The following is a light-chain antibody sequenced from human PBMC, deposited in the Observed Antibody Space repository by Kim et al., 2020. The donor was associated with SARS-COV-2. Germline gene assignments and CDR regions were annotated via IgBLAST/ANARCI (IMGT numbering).Light chain of an antibody. V-gene: IGKV1-33*01. CDR1: QDINKH. J-gene: IGKJ4*01. CDR2: DAA. CDR3: QQYQNKLT. Sequence: LSATVGDRVTLTCQASQDINKHLNWYQQKPGKAPKVLIYDAANLKTGVPSRFSGSGSGTDFTFTISSLQPEDIATYYCQQYQNKLTFGGGTKLEIK.